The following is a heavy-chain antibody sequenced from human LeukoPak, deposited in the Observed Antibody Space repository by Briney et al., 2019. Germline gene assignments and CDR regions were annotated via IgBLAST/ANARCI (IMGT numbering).Heavy chain of an antibody. CDR1: GGSISSYY. V-gene: IGHV4-59*01. CDR2: IYYSGST. D-gene: IGHD3-9*01. Sequence: SETLSLTCTVSGGSISSYYWSWIRQPPGKGLEWIGYIYYSGSTNYNPSLKSRVTISVDTSKNQFSLKLSSVTAADTAVYYCARTFLRYFDWLPSYYFDYWGQGTLVTVSS. J-gene: IGHJ4*02. CDR3: ARTFLRYFDWLPSYYFDY.